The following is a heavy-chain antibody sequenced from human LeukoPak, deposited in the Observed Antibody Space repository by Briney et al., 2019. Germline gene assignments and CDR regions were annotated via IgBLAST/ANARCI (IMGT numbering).Heavy chain of an antibody. Sequence: GGSLRLSCAASGFTFSNAWMSWVRQAPGKGLEWVGRIKSKTDGGTTDYAAPVKGGFTISRDDSKNTLYLQMNSLKTEDTAVYYCTTDSWALYTVKDAFDVRGQGTMVTVSS. V-gene: IGHV3-15*01. CDR1: GFTFSNAW. CDR2: IKSKTDGGTT. J-gene: IGHJ3*01. CDR3: TTDSWALYTVKDAFDV. D-gene: IGHD4-17*01.